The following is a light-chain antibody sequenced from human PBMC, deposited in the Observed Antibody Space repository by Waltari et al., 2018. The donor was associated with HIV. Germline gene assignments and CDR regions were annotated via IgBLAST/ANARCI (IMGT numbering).Light chain of an antibody. CDR3: TSYRYSSKSYV. J-gene: IGLJ1*01. CDR2: DVT. Sequence: QSALTQPASVTGSPGQSITISCTGTSNDVGGYNHVAWYQQHPGKAPKLLIYDVTNRPSGVSSRVSGSKSGNTASRAISGLRAEDEADYYCTSYRYSSKSYVFGTGTTVTVL. CDR1: SNDVGGYNH. V-gene: IGLV2-14*03.